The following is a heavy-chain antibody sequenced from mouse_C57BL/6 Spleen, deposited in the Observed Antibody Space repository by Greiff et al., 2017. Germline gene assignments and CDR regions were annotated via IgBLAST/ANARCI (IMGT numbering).Heavy chain of an antibody. CDR3: ATLYYGSSSDY. D-gene: IGHD1-1*01. Sequence: VKLQQPGAELVKPGASVKLSCKASGYTFTSYWMHWVKQRPGQGLEWIGMIHPNSGSTNYNEKFKSKATLTVDKSSSTAYMQLSSLTSEDSAVYYCATLYYGSSSDYWGQGTTLTVSS. CDR1: GYTFTSYW. CDR2: IHPNSGST. V-gene: IGHV1-64*01. J-gene: IGHJ2*01.